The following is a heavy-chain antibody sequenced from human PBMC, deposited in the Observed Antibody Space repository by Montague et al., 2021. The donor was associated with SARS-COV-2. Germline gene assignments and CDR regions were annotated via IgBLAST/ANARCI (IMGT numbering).Heavy chain of an antibody. D-gene: IGHD4-17*01. Sequence: SLRLSCAASGFTFISYWMAWVRQAPGKGLEWVANINQDGSGKYYVDSVKGRFTISRDNAKNSLYLQMNSLRAEDTAVYYCALMTRETQDDGYWGQGTLVTVSS. J-gene: IGHJ4*02. CDR2: INQDGSGK. V-gene: IGHV3-7*03. CDR1: GFTFISYW. CDR3: ALMTRETQDDGY.